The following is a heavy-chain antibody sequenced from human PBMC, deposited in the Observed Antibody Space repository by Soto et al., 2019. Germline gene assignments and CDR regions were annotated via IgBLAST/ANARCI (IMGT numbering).Heavy chain of an antibody. CDR2: IYYSGST. Sequence: SETLSLTCTVSGDSISNYYRSWIRQPPGKGLEWIGYIYYSGSTKYNPSLKSRVTISVATSKNQFSLRLSSVTAADSAVYYCARSGDYTNYYYYYMDVWGKGTTVTVSS. CDR1: GDSISNYY. J-gene: IGHJ6*03. V-gene: IGHV4-59*08. D-gene: IGHD4-17*01. CDR3: ARSGDYTNYYYYYMDV.